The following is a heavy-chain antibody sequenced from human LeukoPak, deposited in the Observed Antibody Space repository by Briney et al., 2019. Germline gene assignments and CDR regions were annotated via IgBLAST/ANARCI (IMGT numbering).Heavy chain of an antibody. Sequence: PKASVKVSCKASGYTFTSYGISWVRQAPGQGLEWMGWMNPNSGNTGYAQKFQGRVTITRNTSISTAYMELSSLRSEDTAVYYCARSAITKYSSSSGGFEWGQGTLVTVSS. V-gene: IGHV1-8*03. D-gene: IGHD6-6*01. J-gene: IGHJ4*02. CDR3: ARSAITKYSSSSGGFE. CDR1: GYTFTSYG. CDR2: MNPNSGNT.